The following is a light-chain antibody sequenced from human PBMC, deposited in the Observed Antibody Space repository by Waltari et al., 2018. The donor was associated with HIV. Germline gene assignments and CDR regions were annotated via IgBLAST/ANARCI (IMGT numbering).Light chain of an antibody. CDR2: SAS. J-gene: IGKJ4*01. Sequence: DILMTQSPASLSASLGDRVTMTCRSSHNIATYVNWYQQTPGKPPSLLIYSASSLHIGVPSRLTGAGSGRLFTLTINRRQSEDFASYFCQQAAAHPLTFGGGTNV. V-gene: IGKV1-39*01. CDR3: QQAAAHPLT. CDR1: HNIATY.